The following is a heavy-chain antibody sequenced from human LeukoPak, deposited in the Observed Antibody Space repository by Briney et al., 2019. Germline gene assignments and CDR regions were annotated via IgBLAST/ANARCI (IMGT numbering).Heavy chain of an antibody. D-gene: IGHD3-22*01. J-gene: IGHJ6*02. Sequence: PGGSLRLSCAASGFSFSSYEMNWDRQAPGKGLEWVSYISSSGSTIYYADSVKGRFTISRDNAKNSLYLQMNSLRAEDTAVYYCARDRYDSSGYYQRDVWGQGTTVTVSS. V-gene: IGHV3-48*03. CDR3: ARDRYDSSGYYQRDV. CDR1: GFSFSSYE. CDR2: ISSSGSTI.